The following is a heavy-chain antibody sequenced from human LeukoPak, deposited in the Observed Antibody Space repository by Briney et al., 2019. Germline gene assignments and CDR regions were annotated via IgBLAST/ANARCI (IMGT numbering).Heavy chain of an antibody. CDR3: AKDPNYGDYGYFDY. J-gene: IGHJ4*02. Sequence: TGGSLRLSCAASGFTLSSYAMSWVRQAPGKGLEWVSAISGSGGSTYYADSVKGRFTISRDNSKNTLYLQMNSLRAEDTAVYYCAKDPNYGDYGYFDYWGQGTLVTVSS. CDR1: GFTLSSYA. CDR2: ISGSGGST. V-gene: IGHV3-23*01. D-gene: IGHD4-17*01.